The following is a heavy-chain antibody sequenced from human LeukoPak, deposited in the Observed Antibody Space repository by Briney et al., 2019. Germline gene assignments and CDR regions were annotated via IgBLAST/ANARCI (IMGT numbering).Heavy chain of an antibody. CDR2: VNPDSGGT. CDR1: GYSFSDFY. J-gene: IGHJ4*02. CDR3: VRGRAIRGLSISGYYPWYAMHL. D-gene: IGHD3-10*01. V-gene: IGHV1-2*02. Sequence: AASVKVFCKTSGYSFSDFYVHWVRQAPEQGLEWMGWVNPDSGGTNYAQKFQGRVTLTRDTSISTANMELTRLTFDDTAVYYCVRGRAIRGLSISGYYPWYAMHLWGQETRVLVSS.